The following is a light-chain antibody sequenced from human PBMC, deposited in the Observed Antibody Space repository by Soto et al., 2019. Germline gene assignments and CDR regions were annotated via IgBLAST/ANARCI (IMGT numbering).Light chain of an antibody. Sequence: DIVMTQSPLYLPVTPGEPASISCRSSQSLLHSDGYNYLDWYLQKPGQSPQLLIYLGSNRASGVPDRFSGSGAGTDFTLKISRVEAEDVGVYYCMQALQTPLFTFGPGTKVALK. J-gene: IGKJ3*01. CDR1: QSLLHSDGYNY. CDR2: LGS. V-gene: IGKV2-28*01. CDR3: MQALQTPLFT.